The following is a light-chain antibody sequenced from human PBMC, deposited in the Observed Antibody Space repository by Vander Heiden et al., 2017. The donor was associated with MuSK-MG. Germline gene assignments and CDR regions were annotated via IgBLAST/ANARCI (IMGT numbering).Light chain of an antibody. CDR1: QSVSSY. Sequence: EIVLTQSPATLSLSPGERATLSCRASQSVSSYLAWYQQKPGQAPRLLIYDASNRATGIPARFSASGSGTDFTLTISSLEPEDFAVYYCQRRSDWPITFGQGTRLEIK. V-gene: IGKV3-11*01. CDR3: QRRSDWPIT. CDR2: DAS. J-gene: IGKJ5*01.